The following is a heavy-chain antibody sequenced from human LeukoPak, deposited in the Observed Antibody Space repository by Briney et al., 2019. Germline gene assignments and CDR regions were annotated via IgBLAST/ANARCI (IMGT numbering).Heavy chain of an antibody. CDR1: GGSISSNTYY. D-gene: IGHD5-18*01. V-gene: IGHV4-39*07. Sequence: PSETRSLTCTVSGGSISSNTYYWGWIRQPPGKGLEWIGSIYYSGSTYYNPSLKSRVTISVDTSKNQFSLKLSSVTAADTAVYYCARDYQGGYGDKTVDYWGQGTLVTVSS. CDR2: IYYSGST. J-gene: IGHJ4*02. CDR3: ARDYQGGYGDKTVDY.